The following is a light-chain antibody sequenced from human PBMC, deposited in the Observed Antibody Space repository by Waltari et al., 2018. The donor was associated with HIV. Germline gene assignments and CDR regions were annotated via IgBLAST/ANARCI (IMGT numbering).Light chain of an antibody. J-gene: IGKJ5*01. CDR2: GAS. CDR1: QSVSSN. V-gene: IGKV3D-15*01. CDR3: QHYDSSVT. Sequence: EIVMTQSPATLSVSPGERATLSCRTSQSVSSNLAWYQQKPGQAPRLLIYGASTRATGIPDRFSGSGSGTDFTLTISRLDPEDFAVYYCQHYDSSVTFGQGTRLEIK.